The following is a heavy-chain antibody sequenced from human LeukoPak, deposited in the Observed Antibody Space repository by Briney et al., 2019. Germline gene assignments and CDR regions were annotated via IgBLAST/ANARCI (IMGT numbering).Heavy chain of an antibody. D-gene: IGHD1-14*01. CDR2: INHSGST. CDR3: ARNRSNRRTVDY. V-gene: IGHV4-34*01. CDR1: GGSFSGYY. J-gene: IGHJ4*02. Sequence: SETLSLTCAVYGGSFSGYYWSWIRQPPGKGLEWLGEINHSGSTNYNPSLKSRVTISVDTSKNQFSLKLSSVTAADAAVYYCARNRSNRRTVDYWGQGTLVTVSS.